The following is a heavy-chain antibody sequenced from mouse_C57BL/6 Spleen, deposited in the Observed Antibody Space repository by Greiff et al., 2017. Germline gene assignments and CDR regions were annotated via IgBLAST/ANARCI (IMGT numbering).Heavy chain of an antibody. CDR3: ASHYGSSYGYWYFDV. J-gene: IGHJ1*03. Sequence: EVQLQQSGAELVKPGASVKLSCTASGFNIKDYYMHWVKQRTEQGLEWIGRIAPEDGETKYAPKFQGKATITADTSSNTAYLQLSSLTSEDTAVYYCASHYGSSYGYWYFDVWRTGTTVTVSS. CDR2: IAPEDGET. V-gene: IGHV14-2*01. D-gene: IGHD1-1*01. CDR1: GFNIKDYY.